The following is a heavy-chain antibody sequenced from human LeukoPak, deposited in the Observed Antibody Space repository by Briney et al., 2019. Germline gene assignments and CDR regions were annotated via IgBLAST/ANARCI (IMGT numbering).Heavy chain of an antibody. V-gene: IGHV3-30*18. CDR1: GFTFSSYG. D-gene: IGHD3-22*01. J-gene: IGHJ1*01. Sequence: PGRSLRLSCAASGFTFSSYGMHWVRQAPGKGLEWVAVISYDGSNKYYADSVKGRFTISRDNSKNTLYLQMNSLRTEDTAIYYCAKEDVVVITIRYFQHWARAPWSPSPQ. CDR3: AKEDVVVITIRYFQH. CDR2: ISYDGSNK.